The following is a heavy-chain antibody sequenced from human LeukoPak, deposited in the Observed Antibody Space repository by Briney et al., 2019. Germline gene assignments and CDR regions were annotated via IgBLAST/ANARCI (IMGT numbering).Heavy chain of an antibody. V-gene: IGHV3-64*01. CDR2: ISSNGGST. J-gene: IGHJ3*02. CDR1: GFTFSSYA. Sequence: GGSLRLSCAASGFTFSSYAMHWVRQAPGKGLEYVSAISSNGGSTYYANFVKGRFTISRDNSKNTLYLQMGSLRAEDMAVYYCARDRDAFDIWGQGTMVTVSS. CDR3: ARDRDAFDI.